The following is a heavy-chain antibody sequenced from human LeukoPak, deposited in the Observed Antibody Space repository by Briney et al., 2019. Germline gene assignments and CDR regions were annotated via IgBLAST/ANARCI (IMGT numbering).Heavy chain of an antibody. CDR3: TTLELLWFGELLSGSIYGMDV. Sequence: GGSLRLSCAASGFTFSNAWMSWVRQAPGKRLEWVGRIKSKTDGGTTYYAAPVKGRFTISRDDSKNTLYLQMNSLKTEDTAVYYCTTLELLWFGELLSGSIYGMDVWGKGTTVTVSS. D-gene: IGHD3-10*01. CDR1: GFTFSNAW. CDR2: IKSKTDGGTT. V-gene: IGHV3-15*01. J-gene: IGHJ6*04.